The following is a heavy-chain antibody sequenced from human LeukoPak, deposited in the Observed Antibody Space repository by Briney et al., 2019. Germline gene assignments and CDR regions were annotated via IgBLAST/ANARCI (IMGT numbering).Heavy chain of an antibody. CDR2: MSNSGSYI. CDR1: GFTFSSYS. CDR3: AKHWEQWFDY. V-gene: IGHV3-21*04. D-gene: IGHD6-19*01. J-gene: IGHJ4*02. Sequence: GGSLRLSCAASGFTFSSYSMNWFRQAPGKGLEWVSSMSNSGSYIYYAESVQGRFTISRDNAKNSLFLQMNSLRAEDTAVYYCAKHWEQWFDYWGQGTLVTVSS.